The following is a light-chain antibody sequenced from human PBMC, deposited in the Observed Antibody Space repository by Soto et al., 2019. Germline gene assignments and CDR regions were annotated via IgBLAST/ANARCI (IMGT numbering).Light chain of an antibody. CDR3: QQYNGYRLA. CDR1: QSIPNW. J-gene: IGKJ4*01. CDR2: KAS. V-gene: IGKV1-5*03. Sequence: IQLTQSPSSLSASLADRLTFTCLAIQSIPNWVAGTQQKPGKAPKPRIYKASTLESGVPSRFSGRGSGTEVTLTISSLPSDDFEIYYCQQYNGYRLAFGGGTKVEI.